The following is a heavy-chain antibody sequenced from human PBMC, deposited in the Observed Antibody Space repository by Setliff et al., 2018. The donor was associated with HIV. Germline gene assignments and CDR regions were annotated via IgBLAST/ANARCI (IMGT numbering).Heavy chain of an antibody. CDR3: ARGSVFWDRGNHYQYMDV. CDR2: INHRGST. CDR1: GGSFSGYF. J-gene: IGHJ6*03. D-gene: IGHD3-10*01. Sequence: PSETLSLTCALYGGSFSGYFWIWIRKPPGKGLGWMGEINHRGSTNYNSTLNSRVTIGVDTSKNQFSLNLSAVTAADTDVYYCARGSVFWDRGNHYQYMDVWATGTTVTVSS. V-gene: IGHV4-34*01.